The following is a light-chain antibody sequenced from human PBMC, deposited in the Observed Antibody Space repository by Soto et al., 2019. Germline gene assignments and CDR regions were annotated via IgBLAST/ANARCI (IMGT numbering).Light chain of an antibody. CDR3: QQYGSSF. Sequence: EIVLTQSPGTLSLFPGERATLSCRASQSVSSSYVAWYQQKPGQAPRLLIYAASTRATGIPDRFSGSGSGTDFTLTISRLEPEDFAVYYCQQYGSSFFGGGTKVEIK. J-gene: IGKJ4*01. CDR2: AAS. V-gene: IGKV3-20*01. CDR1: QSVSSSY.